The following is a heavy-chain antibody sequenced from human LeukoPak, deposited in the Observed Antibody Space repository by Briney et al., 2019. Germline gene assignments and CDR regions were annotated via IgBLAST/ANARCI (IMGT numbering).Heavy chain of an antibody. D-gene: IGHD2-15*01. CDR1: GFSFSSFS. V-gene: IGHV3-30*03. Sequence: GGSLRLSCAASGFSFSSFSMTWVRQAPGKGLEWVAVISYDGSNKYYADSVKGRFTISRDNSKNTLYLQMNSLRAEDTAVYYCARDYDYCSGGSCRALDYWGQGTLVTVSS. CDR3: ARDYDYCSGGSCRALDY. J-gene: IGHJ4*02. CDR2: ISYDGSNK.